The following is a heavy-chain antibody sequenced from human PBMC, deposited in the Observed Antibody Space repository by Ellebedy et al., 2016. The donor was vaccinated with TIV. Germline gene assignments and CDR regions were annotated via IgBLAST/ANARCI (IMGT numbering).Heavy chain of an antibody. CDR3: ARSYDSSGYSDY. CDR1: GFTFSSYA. Sequence: GESLKIPXAASGFTFSSYAMHWVRQAPGKGLEWVAVISYDGSNKYYADSVKGRFTISRDNSKNTLYLQMNSLRAEDTAVYYCARSYDSSGYSDYWGQGTLVTVSS. V-gene: IGHV3-30-3*01. CDR2: ISYDGSNK. J-gene: IGHJ4*02. D-gene: IGHD3-22*01.